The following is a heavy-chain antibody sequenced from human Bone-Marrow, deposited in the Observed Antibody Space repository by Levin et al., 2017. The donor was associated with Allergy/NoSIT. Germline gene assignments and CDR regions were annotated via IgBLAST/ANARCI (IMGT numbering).Heavy chain of an antibody. V-gene: IGHV4-39*01. CDR1: GGSIPSTSFY. CDR2: MYYTGST. D-gene: IGHD4-17*01. Sequence: SQTLSLPCTVSGGSIPSTSFYWGWVRQSPGKGLEWIGNMYYTGSTFYNPALNSRVTIWGDTSKNQFFLKLNSVTAADTAIYFCANLDYGDYYYFDYWGQGILVTVTS. CDR3: ANLDYGDYYYFDY. J-gene: IGHJ4*02.